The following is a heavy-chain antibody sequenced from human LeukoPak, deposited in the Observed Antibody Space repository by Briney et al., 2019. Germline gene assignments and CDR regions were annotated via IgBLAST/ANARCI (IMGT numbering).Heavy chain of an antibody. D-gene: IGHD5-18*01. CDR1: GYTFTSYD. CDR3: ARDGGYSYGPSGAFDI. Sequence: ASVKVSCKASGYTFTSYDINWVRQATGQGLEWMGWMNPNSGNTGYAQKFQGRVTMTRNTSISTAYMELSSLRSEDTAVYYCARDGGYSYGPSGAFDIWGQGTMVTVSS. CDR2: MNPNSGNT. V-gene: IGHV1-8*01. J-gene: IGHJ3*02.